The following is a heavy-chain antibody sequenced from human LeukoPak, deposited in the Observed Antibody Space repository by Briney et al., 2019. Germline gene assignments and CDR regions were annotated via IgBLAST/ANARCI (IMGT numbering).Heavy chain of an antibody. D-gene: IGHD3-10*01. CDR1: GYTFTSYG. CDR2: FDPEDGET. Sequence: ASVKVSCKASGYTFTSYGISWVRQAPGKGLEWMGGFDPEDGETIYAQKFQGRVTITEDTSTDTAYMELSSLGSEDTAVYYCATDLIYDGSGTSKPDYWGEGTLV. CDR3: ATDLIYDGSGTSKPDY. V-gene: IGHV1-24*01. J-gene: IGHJ4*02.